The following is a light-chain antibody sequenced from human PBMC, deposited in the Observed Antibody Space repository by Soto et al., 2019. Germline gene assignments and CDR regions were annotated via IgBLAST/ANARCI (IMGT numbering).Light chain of an antibody. CDR3: SSYAGSHTYEV. CDR2: DVI. CDR1: SSDVGAYNF. V-gene: IGLV2-11*01. J-gene: IGLJ3*02. Sequence: QSALTQPRSVSGSPGQSVTISCTGTSSDVGAYNFVSWYQQNPGKAPKLILYDVIKRPSGVPDRFSGSKSGNTASLTISGLQTEDDADYHCSSYAGSHTYEVFGGGTKVTVL.